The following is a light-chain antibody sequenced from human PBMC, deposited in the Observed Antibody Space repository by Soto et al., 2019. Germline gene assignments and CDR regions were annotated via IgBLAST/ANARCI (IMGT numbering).Light chain of an antibody. Sequence: QSALTQPPSASGSPGQSVTISCTGTSSDVGAYNYVSWYQQLPGKAPKLIIYEVSKRPSGVPDRFSGSKSGNTASLTVSGLQAEDEADYYCTSYAGTYSFFYVCGTGTKVTVL. CDR2: EVS. CDR3: TSYAGTYSFFYV. V-gene: IGLV2-8*01. CDR1: SSDVGAYNY. J-gene: IGLJ1*01.